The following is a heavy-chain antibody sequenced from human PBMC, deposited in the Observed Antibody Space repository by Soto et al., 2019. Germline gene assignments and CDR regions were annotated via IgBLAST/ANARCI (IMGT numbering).Heavy chain of an antibody. CDR2: IFYSGST. V-gene: IGHV4-31*03. D-gene: IGHD1-1*01. CDR1: GESITTGGY. Sequence: QVELQESGPGRVKPSQTLSLTCTVAGESITTGGYCSWVRLLPGKGLEWIGYIFYSGSTYYNPSPSLKARLSMSVDTSKNQLSLHLISETAADTAVYFCATTTGSRRLAFWGQGTLVTV. J-gene: IGHJ1*01. CDR3: ATTTGSRRLAF.